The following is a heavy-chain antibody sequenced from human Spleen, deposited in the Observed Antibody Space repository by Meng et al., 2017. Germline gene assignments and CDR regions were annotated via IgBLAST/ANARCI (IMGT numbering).Heavy chain of an antibody. Sequence: SGPTLVKPTQTLTLTCTFSGFSLSTSGVGVGWIRQPPGKALEWLALIYWDDDKRYSPSLKSRLTITKDTSKNQVVLTMTNMDPVDTATYYCSNIGHLRYFSQDAFDIWGQGIMVTVSS. CDR2: IYWDDDK. CDR1: GFSLSTSGVG. D-gene: IGHD3-9*01. J-gene: IGHJ3*02. CDR3: SNIGHLRYFSQDAFDI. V-gene: IGHV2-5*02.